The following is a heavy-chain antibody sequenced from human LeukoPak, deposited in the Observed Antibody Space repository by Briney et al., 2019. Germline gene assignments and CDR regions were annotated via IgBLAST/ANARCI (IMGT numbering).Heavy chain of an antibody. CDR2: INHSGST. CDR1: GVSFSGYY. J-gene: IGHJ5*02. Sequence: PSETLSLTCAVYGVSFSGYYWSWIRQPPGKGLEWIGEINHSGSTNYNPSLKSRVTISVDTSKNQFSLKLSSVTAADTAVYYCARGRITIFGVVIRRASSERHPDNWFDPWGQGTLVTVSS. V-gene: IGHV4-34*01. CDR3: ARGRITIFGVVIRRASSERHPDNWFDP. D-gene: IGHD3-3*01.